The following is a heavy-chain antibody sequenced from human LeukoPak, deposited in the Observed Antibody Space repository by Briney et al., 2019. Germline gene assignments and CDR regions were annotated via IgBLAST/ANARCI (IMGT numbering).Heavy chain of an antibody. J-gene: IGHJ3*02. CDR3: ARDSNYYDSSGYNNAFDI. CDR1: GGSISSGDYY. CDR2: IFYSGNT. D-gene: IGHD3-22*01. Sequence: SETLSLTCTVSGGSISSGDYYWSWIRQHPGKGLEWIAYIFYSGNTYYNPSLKSRVTISVDTSKNQFSLKLSSVTAADTAVYYCARDSNYYDSSGYNNAFDIWGQGTMVTVSS. V-gene: IGHV4-31*03.